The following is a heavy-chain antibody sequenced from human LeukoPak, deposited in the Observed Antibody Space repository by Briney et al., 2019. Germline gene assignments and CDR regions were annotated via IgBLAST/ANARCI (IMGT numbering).Heavy chain of an antibody. CDR3: AKVPPSAVTYFDY. CDR1: GFTFGSYA. D-gene: IGHD4-11*01. Sequence: GGSLRLSCAASGFTFGSYAMSWVRQATGKGLEWVSAISGSGGSTYYADSVKGRFTISRDNSKNTLYLQMNSLRAEDTAVYYCAKVPPSAVTYFDYWAREPWSPSPQ. V-gene: IGHV3-23*01. J-gene: IGHJ4*02. CDR2: ISGSGGST.